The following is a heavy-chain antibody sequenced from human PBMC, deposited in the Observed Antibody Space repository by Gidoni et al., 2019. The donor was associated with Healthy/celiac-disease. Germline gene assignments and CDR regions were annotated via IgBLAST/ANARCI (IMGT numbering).Heavy chain of an antibody. CDR3: ARELVRQQLGGYYFDY. D-gene: IGHD6-13*01. CDR2: IIPIFGTA. V-gene: IGHV1-69*01. CDR1: GGTFSSYA. Sequence: QVQLVQPGAEVKKPGSSVKVSCKASGGTFSSYAISWVRQAPGQGLEWMGGIIPIFGTANYAQKFQGRVTITADESTSTAYMELSSLRSEDTAVYYCARELVRQQLGGYYFDYWGQGTLVTVSS. J-gene: IGHJ4*02.